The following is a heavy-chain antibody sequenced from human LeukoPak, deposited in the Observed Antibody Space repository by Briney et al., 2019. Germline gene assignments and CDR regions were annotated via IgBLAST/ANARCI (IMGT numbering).Heavy chain of an antibody. CDR2: ISSSSSTI. D-gene: IGHD6-13*01. V-gene: IGHV3-48*02. Sequence: GGSLRLSCAASGFTFSSYSMNWVRQAPGKGLEWVSYISSSSSTIYYADSVKGRFTISRDNAKSSLYLQMNSLRDEDTAVYYCARDGGYSSSWYDYYYYGMDVWGQGTTVTVSS. CDR3: ARDGGYSSSWYDYYYYGMDV. CDR1: GFTFSSYS. J-gene: IGHJ6*02.